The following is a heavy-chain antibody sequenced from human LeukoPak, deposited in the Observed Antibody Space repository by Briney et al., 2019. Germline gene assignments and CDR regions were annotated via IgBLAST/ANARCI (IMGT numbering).Heavy chain of an antibody. D-gene: IGHD3-10*01. CDR2: IYYSGST. V-gene: IGHV4-59*08. CDR3: ARHEFNNWFDP. J-gene: IGHJ5*02. Sequence: SETLSLTCSVSGDSISPNFWSWIRQPPGKGLEWIGYIYYSGSTNYNPSLKSRVTISLDTSKNQFSLNLSSVTAADTAVYYCARHEFNNWFDPWGQGTLVTVSS. CDR1: GDSISPNF.